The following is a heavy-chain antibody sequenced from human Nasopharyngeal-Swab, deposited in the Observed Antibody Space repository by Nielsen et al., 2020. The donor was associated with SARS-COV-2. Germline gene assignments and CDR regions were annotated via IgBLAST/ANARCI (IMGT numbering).Heavy chain of an antibody. Sequence: GGSLGLSCAASGFTFSNAWMSWVRQAPGKGLEWVGRIKSKTDGGTTDYAAPVKGRFTISRDDSKNTLYLQMNSLKTEDTAVYYCTTSGYDSTSDAFDIWGQGTMVTVSS. V-gene: IGHV3-15*01. CDR1: GFTFSNAW. J-gene: IGHJ3*02. D-gene: IGHD3-22*01. CDR3: TTSGYDSTSDAFDI. CDR2: IKSKTDGGTT.